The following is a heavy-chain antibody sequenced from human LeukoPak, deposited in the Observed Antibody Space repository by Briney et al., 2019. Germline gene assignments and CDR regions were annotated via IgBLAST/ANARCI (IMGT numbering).Heavy chain of an antibody. J-gene: IGHJ6*02. CDR1: GFTFTSYA. V-gene: IGHV3-23*01. Sequence: GGSLRLSCAASGFTFTSYAMSWVRQAPGKGLEWVSAIGGSGGSTYYADSVKGRFTISRDNSKNTLYLQMNSLRAEDTAVYYCAREGPESYGMDVWGQGTTVTVSS. CDR2: IGGSGGST. CDR3: AREGPESYGMDV. D-gene: IGHD1-14*01.